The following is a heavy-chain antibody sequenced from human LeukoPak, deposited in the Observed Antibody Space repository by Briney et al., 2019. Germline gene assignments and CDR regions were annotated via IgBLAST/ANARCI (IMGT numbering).Heavy chain of an antibody. Sequence: AGGSLRLSCAASGFTFSSYSMNWVRQAPGKGLEWVSYISSSSSTIYYADSVKGRFTISRDNAQISVYLQMNSLRDEDAAVYYCARVGGLDYWGQGTMVTVSS. CDR1: GFTFSSYS. CDR2: ISSSSSTI. V-gene: IGHV3-48*02. J-gene: IGHJ4*02. D-gene: IGHD1-26*01. CDR3: ARVGGLDY.